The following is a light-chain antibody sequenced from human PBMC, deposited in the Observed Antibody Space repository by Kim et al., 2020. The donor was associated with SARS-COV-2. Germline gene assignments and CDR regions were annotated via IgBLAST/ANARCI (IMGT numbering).Light chain of an antibody. CDR2: TNN. V-gene: IGLV1-44*01. CDR1: SSNIGANN. Sequence: QSVLTQPPYASGTPGQRVIISCSGSSSNIGANNVNWYQHFPGTAPKLIMYTNNQRTSGVPDRFSGSKSGTSASLAISGLQSEDEGYYYCASRDDSLNGVVFGGGTQLTVL. J-gene: IGLJ3*02. CDR3: ASRDDSLNGVV.